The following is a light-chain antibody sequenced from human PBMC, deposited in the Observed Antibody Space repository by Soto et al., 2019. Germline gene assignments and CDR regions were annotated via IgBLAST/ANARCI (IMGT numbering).Light chain of an antibody. Sequence: EIVMTQSPATLSVSPGERATLSCRASQSVSSNLAWYQQKPGQAPSLLIYGASTRATGTPARFSGSGSGTKFTLTISSLQSEDFAVYYCQQYIRWPLTFGGGTKVEIK. CDR2: GAS. CDR1: QSVSSN. J-gene: IGKJ4*01. V-gene: IGKV3-15*01. CDR3: QQYIRWPLT.